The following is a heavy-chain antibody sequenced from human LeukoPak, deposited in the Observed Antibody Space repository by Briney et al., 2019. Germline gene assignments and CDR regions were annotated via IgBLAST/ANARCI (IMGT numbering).Heavy chain of an antibody. J-gene: IGHJ4*02. CDR1: GYTFTSYY. V-gene: IGHV1-46*01. CDR2: IYPRDGST. Sequence: ASVKVSCKASGYTFTSYYLHWVRQAPGQGLEWMGMIYPRDGSTSYAQNFQGRVTVTRDTSTTTVHMELRGLRSEDTAVYYCARDQEGFDYWGQGTVVTVSS. CDR3: ARDQEGFDY.